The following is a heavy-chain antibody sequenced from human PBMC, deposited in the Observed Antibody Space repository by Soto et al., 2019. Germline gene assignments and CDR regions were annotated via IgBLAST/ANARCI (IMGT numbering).Heavy chain of an antibody. CDR2: ISTSGGST. J-gene: IGHJ6*02. CDR1: GFTFGGYA. CDR3: SLSDRYYGMDV. V-gene: IGHV3-23*01. Sequence: EVQLLESGGGLVQPGGPRSPPWQPLGFTFGGYALAGARQAPGKGLEWVSSISTSGGSTYYADSVKGRFTISRDNSNNTLYLQMNSLRAEDTAVYYCSLSDRYYGMDVWGLGTTVTVSS.